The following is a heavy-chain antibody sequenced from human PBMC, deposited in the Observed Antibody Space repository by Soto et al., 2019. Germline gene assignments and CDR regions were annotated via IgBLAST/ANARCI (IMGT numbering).Heavy chain of an antibody. V-gene: IGHV1-69*13. Sequence: SVKVSCKASRGTFSSYAISWVRQAPGQGLEWMGGIIPIFGTANYAQKFQGRVTITADESTSTAYMELSSLRSEDTAVYYCARSWVPNWNYGNWFDPWGQGTLVTVSS. CDR2: IIPIFGTA. CDR3: ARSWVPNWNYGNWFDP. CDR1: RGTFSSYA. J-gene: IGHJ5*02. D-gene: IGHD1-7*01.